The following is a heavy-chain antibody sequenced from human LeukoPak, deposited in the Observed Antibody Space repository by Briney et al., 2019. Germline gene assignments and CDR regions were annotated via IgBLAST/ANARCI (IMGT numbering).Heavy chain of an antibody. CDR3: AIDSLGYCSSTSCYWTEVMGY. V-gene: IGHV1-46*01. J-gene: IGHJ4*02. Sequence: ASVKVSCKASGYTFTSYYMHWVRQAPGQGLEWMGRINPSGGSTSYAQKFQGRVTMTRDTSTSTVYMELSSLRSEDTAVYYCAIDSLGYCSSTSCYWTEVMGYWGQGTLVTVSS. D-gene: IGHD2-2*01. CDR1: GYTFTSYY. CDR2: INPSGGST.